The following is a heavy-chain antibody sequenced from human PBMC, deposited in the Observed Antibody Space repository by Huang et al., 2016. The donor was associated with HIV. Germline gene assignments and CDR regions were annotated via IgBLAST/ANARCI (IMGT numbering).Heavy chain of an antibody. V-gene: IGHV3-49*05. D-gene: IGHD3-22*01. J-gene: IGHJ4*02. Sequence: EVQFVESGGGLVKAGRSLRLSCTASGFTFGNYGMSWFRSGKWNGWEVVGFIRSKEYSEKTEYAASVKGRFTIARDDSKSIAYLQMNSLKPEDTAVYYCTRDSVYPNYYDGSGFYFDYWGQGTLVTVSS. CDR2: IRSKEYSEKT. CDR3: TRDSVYPNYYDGSGFYFDY. CDR1: GFTFGNYG.